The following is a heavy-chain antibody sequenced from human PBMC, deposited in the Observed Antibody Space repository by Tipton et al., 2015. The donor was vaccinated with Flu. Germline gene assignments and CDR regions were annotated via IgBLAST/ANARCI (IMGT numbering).Heavy chain of an antibody. V-gene: IGHV4-39*07. Sequence: TLSLTCTVSGGSISSSSYYWGWLRQPTGKGLEWIGRIYNSGSTNYNPSLKSRVTMSVDTSKNQFSLKLSSVTAADTAVYYCAREGVMKGQGGIFDYWGQGTLVTVSS. D-gene: IGHD1-26*01. CDR3: AREGVMKGQGGIFDY. CDR2: IYNSGST. CDR1: GGSISSSSYY. J-gene: IGHJ4*02.